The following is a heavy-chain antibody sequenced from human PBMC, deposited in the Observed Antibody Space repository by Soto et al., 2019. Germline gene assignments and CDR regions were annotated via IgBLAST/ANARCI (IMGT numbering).Heavy chain of an antibody. CDR3: ARLPFPWGWFDP. CDR1: GFTFSDYY. D-gene: IGHD3-16*01. V-gene: IGHV3-11*01. CDR2: ISSSGSTV. Sequence: GGSLRLSCAASGFTFSDYYMNWIRQAPGKGLEWVSYISSSGSTVCYSHFVKGRFTISRDNATNSLYLQMNNVRTEDTAVYYCARLPFPWGWFDPWGQGTLVTVSS. J-gene: IGHJ5*02.